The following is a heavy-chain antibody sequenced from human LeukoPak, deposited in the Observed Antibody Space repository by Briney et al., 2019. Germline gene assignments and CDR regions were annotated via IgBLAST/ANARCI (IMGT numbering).Heavy chain of an antibody. V-gene: IGHV4-59*01. CDR1: GGSISSYY. D-gene: IGHD1-26*01. CDR3: ARVGVVGAISWFDP. CDR2: IYYSGST. J-gene: IGHJ5*02. Sequence: SETLSLTCTVSGGSISSYYWSWIRQPPGKGLEWIGYIYYSGSTNYNPSLKSRVTISVDTSKNQFSLKLSSVTAADTAVYYCARVGVVGAISWFDPWGQGTLVTVSS.